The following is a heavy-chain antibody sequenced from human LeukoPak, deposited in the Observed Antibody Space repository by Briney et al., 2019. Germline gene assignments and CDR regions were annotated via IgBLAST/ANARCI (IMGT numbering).Heavy chain of an antibody. J-gene: IGHJ6*03. V-gene: IGHV4-34*01. CDR1: GGSFSGYY. Sequence: TPSETLPLTCAVYGGSFSGYYWSWIRQPPGKGLEWIGEINHSGSTNYNPSLKSRVTISVDTSKNQFSLKLSSVTAADTAVYYCARQQGGYNSMPYCYYYYMDVWGKGTTVTISS. CDR3: ARQQGGYNSMPYCYYYYMDV. D-gene: IGHD5-24*01. CDR2: INHSGST.